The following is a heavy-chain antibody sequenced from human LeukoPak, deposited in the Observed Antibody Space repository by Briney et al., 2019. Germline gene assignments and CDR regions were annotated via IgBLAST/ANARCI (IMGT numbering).Heavy chain of an antibody. V-gene: IGHV1-8*01. Sequence: ASVKVSCKASGYTFTSYDINWVRQATGQGLEWMGWMDPNSGNTGYAQKFQGRVTMTRNTSISTAYMELSSLRSEDTAVYYCARFSTTVTTLRAFDIWGQGTMVTVSS. CDR1: GYTFTSYD. CDR3: ARFSTTVTTLRAFDI. CDR2: MDPNSGNT. J-gene: IGHJ3*02. D-gene: IGHD4-17*01.